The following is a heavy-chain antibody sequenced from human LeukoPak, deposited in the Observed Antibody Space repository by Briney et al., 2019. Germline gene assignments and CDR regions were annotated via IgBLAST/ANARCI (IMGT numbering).Heavy chain of an antibody. CDR3: ARHGGSYSYDY. J-gene: IGHJ4*02. Sequence: SETLSLTCTVSGSSISSYYWSWIRQAPGKGLEWIGNIYYIGTTNYNPSLKSRVTISADPSKNQLSLKLSSVTAADTAVYYCARHGGSYSYDYWGQGTLVTVSS. V-gene: IGHV4-59*08. CDR2: IYYIGTT. D-gene: IGHD1-26*01. CDR1: GSSISSYY.